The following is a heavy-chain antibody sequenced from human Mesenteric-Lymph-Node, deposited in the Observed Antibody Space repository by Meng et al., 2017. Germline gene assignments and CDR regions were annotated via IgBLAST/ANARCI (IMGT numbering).Heavy chain of an antibody. D-gene: IGHD6-19*01. Sequence: ASVTVSCKASGYTFTGYYMHWVRQAPGQGLEWMGRINPNSGGTNYAQKFQGRVTMTRDTSISTAYMELSRLRSDDTAVYYCARGSGWSYYHYCMDVWGQGTTVTVSS. CDR1: GYTFTGYY. CDR2: INPNSGGT. V-gene: IGHV1-2*06. CDR3: ARGSGWSYYHYCMDV. J-gene: IGHJ6*02.